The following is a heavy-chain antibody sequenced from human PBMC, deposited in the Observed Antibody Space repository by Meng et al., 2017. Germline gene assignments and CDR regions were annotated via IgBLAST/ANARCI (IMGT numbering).Heavy chain of an antibody. CDR1: GFSVTTSY. CDR2: IYSGGST. CDR3: ARDSSSGWYHNY. Sequence: EVMLPATGGGLIHHGGSLILSCTASGFSVTTSYMSWVRQAPGKGLEWVSVIYSGGSTYYADSVNGRFSISRDNSKNTLYLQMNSLRAEDTAVYFCARDSSSGWYHNYWGQGTLVTASS. J-gene: IGHJ4*02. V-gene: IGHV3-53*02. D-gene: IGHD6-19*01.